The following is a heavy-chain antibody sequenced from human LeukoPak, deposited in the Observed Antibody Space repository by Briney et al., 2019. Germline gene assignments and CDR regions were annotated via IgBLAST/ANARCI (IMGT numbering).Heavy chain of an antibody. V-gene: IGHV4-59*01. CDR3: ARVELTMVRGVQFDP. CDR1: GGSISSYY. Sequence: SETLSLTCTVSGGSISSYYWSWIRQPPGKGLEWIGYIYYSGSTNYNPSLKSRVTISVDTSKNQFSLKLSSVTAADTAVYYCARVELTMVRGVQFDPWAREPWSPSPQ. J-gene: IGHJ5*02. D-gene: IGHD3-10*01. CDR2: IYYSGST.